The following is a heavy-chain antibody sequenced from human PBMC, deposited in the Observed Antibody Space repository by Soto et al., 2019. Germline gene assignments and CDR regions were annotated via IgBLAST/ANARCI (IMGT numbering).Heavy chain of an antibody. CDR1: GFTVSSNY. D-gene: IGHD3-3*01. J-gene: IGHJ6*02. CDR2: IKSKTDGGTT. Sequence: GGSLRLSCAASGFTVSSNYMSWVCQAPGKGLEWVGRIKSKTDGGTTDYAAPVKGRFTISRDDSKNTLYLQMNSLKTEDTAVYYCTTLSITIFGVVLMDVWGQGTTVTVSS. CDR3: TTLSITIFGVVLMDV. V-gene: IGHV3-15*01.